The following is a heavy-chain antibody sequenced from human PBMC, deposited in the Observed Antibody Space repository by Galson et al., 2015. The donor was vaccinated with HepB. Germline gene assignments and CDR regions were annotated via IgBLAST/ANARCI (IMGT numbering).Heavy chain of an antibody. J-gene: IGHJ4*02. CDR3: ARTVDGYNYELFY. Sequence: SVKVSCKASGYSFTRYGITWVRQAPGQGLEWMGWISTYNGDTNYAQKLQGRVTMTTDASTRTAHMELRSLRSVDTAIYYCARTVDGYNYELFYWGQGTLVTVSS. CDR2: ISTYNGDT. CDR1: GYSFTRYG. V-gene: IGHV1-18*04. D-gene: IGHD5-24*01.